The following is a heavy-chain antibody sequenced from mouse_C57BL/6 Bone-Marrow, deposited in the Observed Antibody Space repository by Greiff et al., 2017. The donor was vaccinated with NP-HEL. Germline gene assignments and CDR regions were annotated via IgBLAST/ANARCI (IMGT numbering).Heavy chain of an antibody. CDR3: ARILRITTVVEPFWYFDV. CDR1: GFTFSSYG. CDR2: ISSGGSYT. J-gene: IGHJ1*03. Sequence: EVKLVESGGDLVKPGGSLKLSCAASGFTFSSYGMSWVRQTPDKRLEWVAPISSGGSYTYYPDSVKGRFPISRDNAKNTLYLQMSSLKSEDTAMYYCARILRITTVVEPFWYFDVWGTGTTVTVSS. V-gene: IGHV5-6*01. D-gene: IGHD1-1*01.